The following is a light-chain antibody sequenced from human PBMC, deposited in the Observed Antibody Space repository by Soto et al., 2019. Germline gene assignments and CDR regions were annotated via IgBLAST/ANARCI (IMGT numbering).Light chain of an antibody. J-gene: IGLJ1*01. CDR1: SSDVGGYNY. CDR2: DVS. Sequence: QSVLNQPASVSGSPGQSITISCTGTSSDVGGYNYVSWYQQHPGKAPKLMIYDVSNRPSGVSNRFSGSKSGNTASLTISGLQAEDEADYYCSSYTSSSTLGVFGTGTKATVL. CDR3: SSYTSSSTLGV. V-gene: IGLV2-14*01.